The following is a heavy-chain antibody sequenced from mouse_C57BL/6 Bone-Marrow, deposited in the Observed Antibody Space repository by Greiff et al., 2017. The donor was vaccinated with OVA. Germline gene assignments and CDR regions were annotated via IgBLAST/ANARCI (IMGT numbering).Heavy chain of an antibody. CDR1: GFTIKDYY. J-gene: IGHJ2*01. CDR2: IDPGGGDT. Sequence: EVQLQQSGADLVRPGASLKLSCTASGFTIKDYYMHWVQQRPEQGLEWIGRIDPGGGDTEYAAKFQGKATMTTDKSSNTVYLQLSRLTSEDTAVYYWTTEGVPYYFDYWGQGTTLTVSS. CDR3: TTEGVPYYFDY. V-gene: IGHV14-1*01.